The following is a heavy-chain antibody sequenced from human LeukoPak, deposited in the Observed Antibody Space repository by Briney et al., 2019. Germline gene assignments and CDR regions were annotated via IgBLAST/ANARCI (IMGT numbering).Heavy chain of an antibody. Sequence: PGGSLRLSCAASGFTFTSYAMTWVRQAPGKGLEWGSGISNSGSSTYYADSVKGRFTISRDNAKRSLSLQMNSLRDEDTAVYYCAKPLTGGGSWPPFDSWGQGTLVTVSS. CDR3: AKPLTGGGSWPPFDS. D-gene: IGHD2-15*01. CDR2: ISNSGSST. J-gene: IGHJ4*02. V-gene: IGHV3-23*01. CDR1: GFTFTSYA.